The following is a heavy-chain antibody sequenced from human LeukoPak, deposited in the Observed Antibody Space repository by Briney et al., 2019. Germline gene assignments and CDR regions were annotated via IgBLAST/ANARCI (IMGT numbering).Heavy chain of an antibody. Sequence: ASVKVSCKASGYTFTGYYMHWVRQAPGQGLEWMGWINPNSGGTNYAQRFQGRVTMTRDTSISTAYMELSRLRSDDTAVYYCARDSNGSGSYYAFFDYWGQGTLVTVSS. CDR3: ARDSNGSGSYYAFFDY. D-gene: IGHD3-10*01. V-gene: IGHV1-2*02. CDR2: INPNSGGT. CDR1: GYTFTGYY. J-gene: IGHJ4*02.